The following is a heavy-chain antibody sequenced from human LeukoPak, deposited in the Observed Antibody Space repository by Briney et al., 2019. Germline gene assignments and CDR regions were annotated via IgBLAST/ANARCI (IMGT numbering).Heavy chain of an antibody. D-gene: IGHD4-11*01. Sequence: SQTLSLTCTVSGGSITNLNFYWTWIRQPAGKRLEWIGRIYTSGGTNYNPSLKSRVTMSVDKSKNQFSLKLSSVTAADTAVYYCASSNGYNWFDPWAREPWSPSPQ. CDR1: GGSITNLNFY. V-gene: IGHV4-61*02. J-gene: IGHJ5*02. CDR3: ASSNGYNWFDP. CDR2: IYTSGGT.